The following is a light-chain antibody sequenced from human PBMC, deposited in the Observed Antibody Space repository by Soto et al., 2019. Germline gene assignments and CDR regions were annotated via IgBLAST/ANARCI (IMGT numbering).Light chain of an antibody. CDR1: QSISRW. J-gene: IGKJ1*01. CDR3: QQYNSYSPPT. CDR2: GVS. V-gene: IGKV1-5*01. Sequence: TQSPFTLSASVGDRVTITCRASQSISRWLAWYQQKPGKAPSLLIYGVSSLQSGVPSRFSGSGSGTEYTLTISSLQPDDFATYCCQQYNSYSPPTFGQGTKVDIK.